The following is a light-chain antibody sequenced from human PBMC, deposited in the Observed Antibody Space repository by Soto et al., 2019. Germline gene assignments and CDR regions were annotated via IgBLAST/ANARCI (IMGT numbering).Light chain of an antibody. CDR1: QSVSNY. CDR3: QQRSNWPPIT. CDR2: DAS. J-gene: IGKJ5*01. V-gene: IGKV3-11*01. Sequence: ENMLTQSPATLSLSQGERATLSCRSSQSVSNYVAWYQQKPGQAPRLLIYDASNRATGIPARFSGSGSGTDFTLTISRLEPEDFAAYYCQQRSNWPPITFGQGRLLEVK.